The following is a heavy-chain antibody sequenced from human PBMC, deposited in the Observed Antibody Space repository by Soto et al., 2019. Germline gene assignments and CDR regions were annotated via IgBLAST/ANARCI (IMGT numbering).Heavy chain of an antibody. V-gene: IGHV3-23*01. J-gene: IGHJ1*01. CDR3: AKDPSPYSSSWFLDFQH. D-gene: IGHD6-13*01. CDR1: GFTFSSYA. Sequence: LRLSCSASGFTFSSYAMNWVRQVPGKGLEWVSAISGSGRSTYYADSVKGRFTISRDNSRNTLYLQMNSLRAEDTAVYYCAKDPSPYSSSWFLDFQHWGQGTLVTVSS. CDR2: ISGSGRST.